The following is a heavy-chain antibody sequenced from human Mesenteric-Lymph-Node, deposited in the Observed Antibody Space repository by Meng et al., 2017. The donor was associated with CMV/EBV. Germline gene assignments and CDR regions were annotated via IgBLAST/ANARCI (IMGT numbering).Heavy chain of an antibody. CDR3: AAGTGMTDSDY. D-gene: IGHD1-1*01. CDR1: GFTFSNYW. Sequence: GESLKISCAASGFTFSNYWMSWLRQAPGKGLEWVGRIKRKVDGGATDFGASVKGRFTISRDDSKSTLYLEMSGLKIEDTAIYYCAAGTGMTDSDYWGQGTLVTVSS. V-gene: IGHV3-15*01. CDR2: IKRKVDGGAT. J-gene: IGHJ4*02.